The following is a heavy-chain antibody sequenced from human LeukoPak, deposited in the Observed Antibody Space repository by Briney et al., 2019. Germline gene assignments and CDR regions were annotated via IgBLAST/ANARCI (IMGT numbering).Heavy chain of an antibody. CDR2: IYYSGST. V-gene: IGHV4-61*01. D-gene: IGHD3-22*01. J-gene: IGHJ4*02. Sequence: SETLSLTCTVSGYSISSGYYWGWIRQPPGKGLEWIGYIYYSGSTNYNPSLKSRVTISVDTSKNQFSLKLSSVTAADTAVYYCARAVPKQRRYYDSSGYTFDYWGQGTLVTVSS. CDR3: ARAVPKQRRYYDSSGYTFDY. CDR1: GYSISSGYY.